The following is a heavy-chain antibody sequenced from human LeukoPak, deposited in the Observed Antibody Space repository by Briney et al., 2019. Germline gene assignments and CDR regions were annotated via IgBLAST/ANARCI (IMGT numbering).Heavy chain of an antibody. Sequence: NPSETLSLTCAVYGGSFSGYYWSWIRQPPGKGLEWIGEINHSGSTNYNPSLKSRVTISVDTSKNQFSLKLSSVTAADTAVYYCARVRSPPLWTRGYYCGMDVWGQGTTVTVSS. CDR1: GGSFSGYY. CDR2: INHSGST. V-gene: IGHV4-34*01. D-gene: IGHD3-10*01. CDR3: ARVRSPPLWTRGYYCGMDV. J-gene: IGHJ6*02.